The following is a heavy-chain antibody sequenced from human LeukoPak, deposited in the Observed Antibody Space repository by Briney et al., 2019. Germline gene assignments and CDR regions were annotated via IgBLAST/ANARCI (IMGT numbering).Heavy chain of an antibody. D-gene: IGHD5-18*01. CDR3: AKSGGYSYVENFDY. CDR2: TSGSGGST. V-gene: IGHV3-23*01. CDR1: GFTFSSYA. Sequence: GGSLRLSCAASGFTFSSYAMNWVRQAPGKGLEWVSGTSGSGGSTFYADSVKGRFTMSRDNSKNTLYLQMNGLRAEDTAVYYCAKSGGYSYVENFDYWGQGTLVTVSS. J-gene: IGHJ4*02.